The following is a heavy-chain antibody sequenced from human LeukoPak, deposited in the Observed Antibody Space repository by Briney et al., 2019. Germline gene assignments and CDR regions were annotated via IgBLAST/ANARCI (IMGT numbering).Heavy chain of an antibody. Sequence: GESLKISCKGSGYTFTSNWIGWVRQMPGKGQEWMGIIYPGDSETRYSPSFKGQVTISADRFINTAYLRWSSLKASDTALYYCARVGDIVVVPAAEHYFDYWGQGTLVTVSS. D-gene: IGHD2-2*01. J-gene: IGHJ4*02. CDR1: GYTFTSNW. V-gene: IGHV5-51*01. CDR2: IYPGDSET. CDR3: ARVGDIVVVPAAEHYFDY.